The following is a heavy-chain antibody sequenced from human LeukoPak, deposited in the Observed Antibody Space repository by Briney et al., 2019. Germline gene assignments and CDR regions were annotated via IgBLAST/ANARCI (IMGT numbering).Heavy chain of an antibody. D-gene: IGHD4-11*01. CDR1: GFTLSSYE. V-gene: IGHV3-48*03. CDR3: ARDPNPTTITTTSGY. Sequence: PGGSLRLSCAASGFTLSSYEMNWVRQAPGKGLEWVSYISSSGSTKDYADSVKGRFTISRDNAKNSLYLQMNSLRAEDTGTYYCARDPNPTTITTTSGYWGQGTLVTVSS. CDR2: ISSSGSTK. J-gene: IGHJ4*02.